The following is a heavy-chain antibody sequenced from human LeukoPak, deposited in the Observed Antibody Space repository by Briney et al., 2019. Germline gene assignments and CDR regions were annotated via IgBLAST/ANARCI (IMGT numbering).Heavy chain of an antibody. V-gene: IGHV4-4*02. CDR1: GGSISSSNW. CDR3: ARVGGYYDILTGYYTPSYFDY. Sequence: SETLSLTCAVSGGSISSSNWWSWVRQPPGRGLEWIGEIYHGGSTNYNPSLKSRVTISVDKSKKQFSLKMRYVTAADAAVYYCARVGGYYDILTGYYTPSYFDYWGQGTLVTVSS. D-gene: IGHD3-9*01. J-gene: IGHJ4*02. CDR2: IYHGGST.